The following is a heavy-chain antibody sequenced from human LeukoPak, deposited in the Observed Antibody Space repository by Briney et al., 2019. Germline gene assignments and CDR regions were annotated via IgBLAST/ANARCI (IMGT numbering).Heavy chain of an antibody. V-gene: IGHV3-23*01. CDR3: AKASKGIAAAGTAPAFYRLDYYYGMDV. J-gene: IGHJ6*02. CDR1: GFTFSSYA. CDR2: ISGSGGST. D-gene: IGHD6-13*01. Sequence: PGGSLRLSCAASGFTFSSYAMSWVRQAPGKGLEWVSAISGSGGSTYYADPVKGRFTISRDNSKNTLYLQMNSLRAEDTAVYYCAKASKGIAAAGTAPAFYRLDYYYGMDVWGQGTTVTVSS.